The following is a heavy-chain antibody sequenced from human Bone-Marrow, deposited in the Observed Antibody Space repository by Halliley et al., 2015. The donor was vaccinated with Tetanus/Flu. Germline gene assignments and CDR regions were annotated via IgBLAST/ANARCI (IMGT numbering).Heavy chain of an antibody. J-gene: IGHJ4*02. Sequence: DCIGEIFHSGTTNYTPPPKSRFTISLDSSKTQSSLKLSSVTAADTAVYYCARDNDSTGYQDYWGQGTLVTVSS. D-gene: IGHD3-22*01. V-gene: IGHV4-4*02. CDR3: ARDNDSTGYQDY. CDR2: IFHSGTT.